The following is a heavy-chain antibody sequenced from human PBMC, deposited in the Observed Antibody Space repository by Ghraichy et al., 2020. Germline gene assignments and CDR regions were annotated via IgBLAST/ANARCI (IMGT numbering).Heavy chain of an antibody. CDR1: GFTFSRYA. CDR2: ISYDGSNK. J-gene: IGHJ3*02. Sequence: GESLNISCAASGFTFSRYAMHWVRQTPGKGLEWVAVISYDGSNKYYADSVKGRFTISRDNSKNTVHLQMNSLRPEDTAVYYCARGPISGTFDIWGQGTMVTVSS. V-gene: IGHV3-30-3*01. CDR3: ARGPISGTFDI. D-gene: IGHD2/OR15-2a*01.